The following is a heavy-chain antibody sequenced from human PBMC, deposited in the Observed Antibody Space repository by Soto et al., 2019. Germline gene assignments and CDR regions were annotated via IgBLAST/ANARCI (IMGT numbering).Heavy chain of an antibody. Sequence: QVQLVESGGGVVQPGRSLRLSCAASGFTFSSYGMHWVRQAPGKGLEWVAVISYDGSNKYYADSVKGRFTISRDNSKNTLYLQMNSLRAEDTAVYYCAKDPNYYDSSGYPSDYWGQGTLVTVSS. J-gene: IGHJ4*02. V-gene: IGHV3-30*18. CDR2: ISYDGSNK. D-gene: IGHD3-22*01. CDR3: AKDPNYYDSSGYPSDY. CDR1: GFTFSSYG.